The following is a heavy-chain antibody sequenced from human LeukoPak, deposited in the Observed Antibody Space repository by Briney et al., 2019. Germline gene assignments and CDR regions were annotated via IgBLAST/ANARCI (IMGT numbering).Heavy chain of an antibody. D-gene: IGHD2-2*01. CDR1: GDSLNSYY. CDR3: ARDLRGSSCYDY. J-gene: IGHJ4*02. CDR2: IYYTGST. Sequence: SETLSLTCTVSGDSLNSYYWSWIRQPPGKGLEWIGYIYYTGSTNYNPSLKSRVTISVDTSKNQFSLKLSSVTAADTAVYYCARDLRGSSCYDYWGQGTLVTVPS. V-gene: IGHV4-59*01.